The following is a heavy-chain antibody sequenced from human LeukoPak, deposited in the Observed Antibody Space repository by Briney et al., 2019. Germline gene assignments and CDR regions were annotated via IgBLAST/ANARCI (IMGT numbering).Heavy chain of an antibody. CDR1: GGSLSSGSDY. J-gene: IGHJ3*02. Sequence: SQTLSLTCTVSGGSLSSGSDYWSWIRQSAGKGLEWIGRIYASGSTNYNPSLKGRVTISVDTSKNQFSLKLSSVTAADTAVYYCARGVQRNDAFDIWGQGTMVTVSS. CDR2: IYASGST. CDR3: ARGVQRNDAFDI. V-gene: IGHV4-61*02. D-gene: IGHD4/OR15-4a*01.